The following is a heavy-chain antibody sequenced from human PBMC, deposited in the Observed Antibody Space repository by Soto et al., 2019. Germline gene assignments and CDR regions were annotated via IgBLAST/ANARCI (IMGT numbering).Heavy chain of an antibody. Sequence: GGSLRLSCAPSGFTFGTYTMSWVCQAPGKGLEWVSSISGSDGTTYYADSVKGRFSISRDKSKNTLYLQMNSLRAEDTAIYYCANLDFCTSCYGLDVWGQGTTVTISS. V-gene: IGHV3-23*01. CDR1: GFTFGTYT. D-gene: IGHD3-3*01. J-gene: IGHJ6*02. CDR2: ISGSDGTT. CDR3: ANLDFCTSCYGLDV.